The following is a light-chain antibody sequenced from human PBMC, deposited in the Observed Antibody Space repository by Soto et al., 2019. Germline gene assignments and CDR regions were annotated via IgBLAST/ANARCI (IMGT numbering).Light chain of an antibody. Sequence: DIQMTQSPSSLSASVGDRVTITCRASQAISIYLAWYQQKPGKVPELLIYAATTLQSGVPSRFSGSGSGTEFTLTISSLQPEDVATYYCQKYNSAPLTLGPGTKVDIK. CDR3: QKYNSAPLT. CDR1: QAISIY. CDR2: AAT. J-gene: IGKJ3*01. V-gene: IGKV1-27*01.